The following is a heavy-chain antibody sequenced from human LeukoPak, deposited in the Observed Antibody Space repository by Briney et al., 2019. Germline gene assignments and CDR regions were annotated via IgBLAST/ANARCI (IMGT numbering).Heavy chain of an antibody. V-gene: IGHV3-9*01. D-gene: IGHD1-7*01. CDR3: AKDILGTTSDAFDI. CDR2: ITRNSGII. Sequence: PGRSLRLSCAASQFTFEDYAMHWVRQVPGKGLEWVSGITRNSGIIAYADSVKGRFTISRGNANKSLYLHMNSLRPEDTAFYYCAKDILGTTSDAFDIWGQGAMVIVSS. CDR1: QFTFEDYA. J-gene: IGHJ3*02.